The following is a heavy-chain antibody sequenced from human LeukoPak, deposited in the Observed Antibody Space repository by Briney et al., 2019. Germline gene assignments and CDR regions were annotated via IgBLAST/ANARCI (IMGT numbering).Heavy chain of an antibody. V-gene: IGHV3-23*01. D-gene: IGHD6-13*01. Sequence: GGSLRLXCAASGFTFSSYAMSWVRQAPGKALEWVSAISGSGGSTYYADSVKGRFTISRDNSKNTLYLQMNSLRAEDTAVYYCAKDSSSSWYSYYYYYYMDVWGKGTTVTVSS. CDR3: AKDSSSSWYSYYYYYYMDV. CDR1: GFTFSSYA. J-gene: IGHJ6*03. CDR2: ISGSGGST.